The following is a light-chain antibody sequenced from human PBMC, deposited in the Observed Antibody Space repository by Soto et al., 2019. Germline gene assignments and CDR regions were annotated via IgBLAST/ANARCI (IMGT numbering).Light chain of an antibody. CDR1: HTISDF. Sequence: DIQMTQSPSSLSASLGDRFTITCRASHTISDFLNWYQHKPGKAPKLLIYASSSLQGGVPSRFSGSGSGTNFTLTISGLQSEDLATYFCQQSFSTPRTFGQGTKVDIK. V-gene: IGKV1-39*01. J-gene: IGKJ1*01. CDR3: QQSFSTPRT. CDR2: ASS.